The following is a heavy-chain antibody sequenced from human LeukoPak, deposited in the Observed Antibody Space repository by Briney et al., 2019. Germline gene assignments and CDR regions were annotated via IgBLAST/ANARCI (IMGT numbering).Heavy chain of an antibody. Sequence: SQTLSLTCTVSGGTISSGDYYWTWIRQPPGKVLGWIGYIYYSGTTYYNLSLKSRLTISVDTSKNQFSLKLSSVTAADTAVYYCARAYSSGPSFGFWGQGTLVTVSS. D-gene: IGHD6-19*01. CDR1: GGTISSGDYY. CDR2: IYYSGTT. CDR3: ARAYSSGPSFGF. V-gene: IGHV4-30-4*01. J-gene: IGHJ4*02.